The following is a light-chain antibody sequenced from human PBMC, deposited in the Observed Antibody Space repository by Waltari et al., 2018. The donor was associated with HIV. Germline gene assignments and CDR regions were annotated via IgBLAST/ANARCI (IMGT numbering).Light chain of an antibody. J-gene: IGLJ1*01. V-gene: IGLV1-47*01. CDR2: RNN. CDR1: SSNVGRNY. Sequence: HSVLTQPPSASGTPGRRVTISCSGSSSNVGRNYVYWYQQLPGTAPKLLFFRNNQRPSGFPDPFSGSTSGTSASLAISGLRSEDEADYFCAAWDDSLSVYVFGTGTKVTVL. CDR3: AAWDDSLSVYV.